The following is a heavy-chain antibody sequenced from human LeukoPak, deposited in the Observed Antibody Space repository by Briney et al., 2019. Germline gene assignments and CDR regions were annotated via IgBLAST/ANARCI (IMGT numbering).Heavy chain of an antibody. J-gene: IGHJ4*02. CDR2: ISPGGGTT. CDR1: GFTFSNEA. CDR3: TKVRSGSSNWALRVFDY. Sequence: GGSLRLSCAASGFTFSNEAMGWVRQLRGGGLEWVSTISPGGGTTYYAESMKGRFTISRDNSKSTLYLEMNSLRVEDTDVYYCTKVRSGSSNWALRVFDYWGQGALVTVSS. D-gene: IGHD4-11*01. V-gene: IGHV3-23*01.